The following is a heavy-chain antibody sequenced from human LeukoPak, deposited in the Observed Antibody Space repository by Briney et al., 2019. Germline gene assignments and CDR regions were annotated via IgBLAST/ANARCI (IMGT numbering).Heavy chain of an antibody. CDR2: IIPILGIA. CDR3: ARVDPFYGSGSYYNADIYYYGMDV. J-gene: IGHJ6*02. D-gene: IGHD3-10*01. Sequence: ASVKVSRKASGGTFSSYAISWVRQAPGQGLEWMGRIIPILGIANYAQKFQGRVTITADKSTSTAYMELSSLRSEDTAVYYCARVDPFYGSGSYYNADIYYYGMDVWGQGTTVTVSS. CDR1: GGTFSSYA. V-gene: IGHV1-69*04.